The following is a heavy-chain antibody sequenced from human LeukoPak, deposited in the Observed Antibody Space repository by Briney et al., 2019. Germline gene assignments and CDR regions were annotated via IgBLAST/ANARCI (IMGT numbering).Heavy chain of an antibody. J-gene: IGHJ3*02. V-gene: IGHV1-2*02. Sequence: ASVKVSCKASGYTFTSYAISWVRQAPGQGLEWMGWINPNSGGTNYAQKFQGRVTMTRDTSISTAYMELSRLRSDDTAVYYCASPQGLQFDAFDIWGQGTMVTVSS. CDR3: ASPQGLQFDAFDI. CDR1: GYTFTSYA. CDR2: INPNSGGT. D-gene: IGHD5-24*01.